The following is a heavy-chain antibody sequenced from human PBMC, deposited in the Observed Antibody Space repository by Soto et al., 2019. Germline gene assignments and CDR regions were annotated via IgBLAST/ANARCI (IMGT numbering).Heavy chain of an antibody. J-gene: IGHJ4*02. D-gene: IGHD1-26*01. CDR1: GGSISSYY. CDR2: ISYSGST. Sequence: SETLSLTCTVSGGSISSYYWSWIRQPPGRGLEWIGFISYSGSTSYNPSLKSRVTMSVDTSKNHFSLKLRSVTAADTAVYYCARYSGTYYVYWGQGTQVTVS. CDR3: ARYSGTYYVY. V-gene: IGHV4-59*01.